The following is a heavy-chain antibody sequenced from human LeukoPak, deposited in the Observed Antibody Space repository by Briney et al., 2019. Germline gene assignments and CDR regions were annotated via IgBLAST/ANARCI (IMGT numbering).Heavy chain of an antibody. CDR1: GGSISSGGYC. CDR3: ARDYYGP. J-gene: IGHJ1*01. CDR2: LYHSGST. D-gene: IGHD3-10*01. Sequence: AQTLSLTCAVSGGSISSGGYCWGWLRQPPGKGREWIGYLYHSGSTYYNPSLKSLVTISVARSKNQFSLKLSSVTPADTVVYYCARDYYGPWGQGTLVTVSS. V-gene: IGHV4-30-2*01.